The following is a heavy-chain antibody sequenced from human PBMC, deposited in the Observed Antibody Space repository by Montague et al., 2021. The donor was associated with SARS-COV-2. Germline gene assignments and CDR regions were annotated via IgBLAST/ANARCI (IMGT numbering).Heavy chain of an antibody. V-gene: IGHV2-70*11. CDR2: IDWDDDK. D-gene: IGHD3-10*01. Sequence: PALVKPTQTLTLTCTFSGFSLTSSGMCVSWIRQPPGKALEWLARIDWDDDKYYTTSLRSRLAISKDTSRNRVVLTMTNVDPLDTATYYCARTFGSGNYPDAFDFWGQGTMVTVFS. J-gene: IGHJ3*01. CDR3: ARTFGSGNYPDAFDF. CDR1: GFSLTSSGMC.